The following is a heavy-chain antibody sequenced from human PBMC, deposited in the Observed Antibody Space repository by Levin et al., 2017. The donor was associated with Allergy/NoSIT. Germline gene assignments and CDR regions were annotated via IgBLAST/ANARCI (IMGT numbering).Heavy chain of an antibody. Sequence: ASVKVSCKASGYTFTSYDINWVRQATGQGLEWMGWMNPNSGNTGYAQKFQGRVTMTRNTSISTAYMELSSLRSEDTAVYYCARVFVGYCSSTSCHPRSYGMDVWGQGTTVTVSS. J-gene: IGHJ6*02. CDR3: ARVFVGYCSSTSCHPRSYGMDV. CDR2: MNPNSGNT. V-gene: IGHV1-8*01. CDR1: GYTFTSYD. D-gene: IGHD2-2*01.